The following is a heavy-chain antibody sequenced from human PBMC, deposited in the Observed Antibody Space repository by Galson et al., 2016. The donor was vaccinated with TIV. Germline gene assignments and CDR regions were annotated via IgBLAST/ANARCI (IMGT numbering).Heavy chain of an antibody. J-gene: IGHJ1*01. CDR2: IIPIFRTT. Sequence: SVKVSCKASGGTFSSYAFSWVRQAPGQGLEWVGRIIPIFRTTNYAQRFQGRVTITADEFTGAAYMELNSLRSDDTAVYFCAKESGYNSGYITDWGQGTLVTVSS. V-gene: IGHV1-69*13. CDR1: GGTFSSYA. D-gene: IGHD5-18*01. CDR3: AKESGYNSGYITD.